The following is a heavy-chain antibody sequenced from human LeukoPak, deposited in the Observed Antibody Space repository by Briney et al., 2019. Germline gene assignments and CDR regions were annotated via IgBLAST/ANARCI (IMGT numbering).Heavy chain of an antibody. CDR2: ISSSSSYI. J-gene: IGHJ6*03. D-gene: IGHD2-21*02. V-gene: IGHV3-21*01. CDR1: GYSISSGYY. CDR3: AKVREVTATRLYYYHMDV. Sequence: ETLSLTCTVSGYSISSGYYWGWIRQPPGKGLEWVSSISSSSSYIYYADSVKGRFTISRDNSKNTLYLQMNSLRAEDTAVYYCAKVREVTATRLYYYHMDVWGKGTTVTISS.